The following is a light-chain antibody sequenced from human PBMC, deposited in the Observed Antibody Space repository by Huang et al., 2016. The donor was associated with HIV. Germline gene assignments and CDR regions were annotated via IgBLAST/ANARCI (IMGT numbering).Light chain of an antibody. V-gene: IGKV4-1*01. CDR2: WAS. CDR1: QSVLYNSNNKDS. Sequence: DIVMTQSPDSLAVSLGERATINCKSSQSVLYNSNNKDSLGWFQQKPGQPPKLLIYWASTRQSGVPDLFSGSGSGTDFTLTISSLQAEDVAVYYCQQYYTIPYTFGQGTKLEIK. CDR3: QQYYTIPYT. J-gene: IGKJ2*01.